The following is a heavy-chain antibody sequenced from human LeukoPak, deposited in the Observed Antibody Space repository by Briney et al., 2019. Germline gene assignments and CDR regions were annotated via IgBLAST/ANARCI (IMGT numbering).Heavy chain of an antibody. CDR2: INHSGST. CDR1: GGSISTTSYY. J-gene: IGHJ4*02. Sequence: SETLSLTCTVSGGSISTTSYYWGWIRQPPGMGLEWIGEINHSGSTNYNPSLKSRVTISVDTSKNQFSLKLSSVTAADTAVYFCARGLVEYSSSNYFDSWGQGTLVTVSS. V-gene: IGHV4-39*07. CDR3: ARGLVEYSSSNYFDS. D-gene: IGHD6-6*01.